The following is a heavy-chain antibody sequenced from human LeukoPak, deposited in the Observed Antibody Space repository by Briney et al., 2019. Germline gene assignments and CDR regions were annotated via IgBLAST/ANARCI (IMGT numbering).Heavy chain of an antibody. Sequence: ASVKVSCKASGYTFTGYYMHWVRQAPGQGLEWMGWINPNSGGTNYAQKFQGRVTMTRDTSISTAYMELSRLRSDDTAVYYCARDQPEDIVVVPAAPGYYWGQGTRVTVSS. V-gene: IGHV1-2*02. J-gene: IGHJ4*02. CDR2: INPNSGGT. CDR1: GYTFTGYY. CDR3: ARDQPEDIVVVPAAPGYY. D-gene: IGHD2-2*01.